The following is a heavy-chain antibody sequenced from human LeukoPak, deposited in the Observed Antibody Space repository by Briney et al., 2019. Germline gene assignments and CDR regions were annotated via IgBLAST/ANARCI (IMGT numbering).Heavy chain of an antibody. D-gene: IGHD3-22*01. CDR1: GFTFSSYG. Sequence: GGTLRLSCAASGFTFSSYGMSWVRQAPGKGLEWVSAISGSGGSTYYADSVKGRFTISRDNSKNTLYLQMNSLRAEDTAVYYCATSNGYGLIDIWGQGTMVTVSS. J-gene: IGHJ3*02. CDR3: ATSNGYGLIDI. V-gene: IGHV3-23*01. CDR2: ISGSGGST.